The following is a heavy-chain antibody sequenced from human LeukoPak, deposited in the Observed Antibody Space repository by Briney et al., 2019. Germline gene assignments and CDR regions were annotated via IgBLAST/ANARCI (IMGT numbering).Heavy chain of an antibody. CDR2: IYYSGST. CDR1: GGSISSYY. CDR3: ARRLLSGDSSAFDY. V-gene: IGHV4-59*08. D-gene: IGHD3-22*01. Sequence: SETLPLTCTVSGGSISSYYWGWIRQPPGKGLEWIGYIYYSGSTNYNPSLKSRVTISVDTSKNQFSLKLSSVTAADTAVYYCARRLLSGDSSAFDYWGQGTLVTVSS. J-gene: IGHJ4*02.